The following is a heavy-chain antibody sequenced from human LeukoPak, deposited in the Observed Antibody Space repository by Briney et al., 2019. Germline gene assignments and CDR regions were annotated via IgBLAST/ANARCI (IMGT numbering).Heavy chain of an antibody. CDR3: AKDLPYSSGWYPAPGDY. V-gene: IGHV3-23*01. Sequence: GGSLRLSCAASGFTFSSYAMSWVRQAPGMGLEWVSAISGSGGSTYYADSVKGRFTISRDNSKNTLYLQMNSLRAEDTAVYYCAKDLPYSSGWYPAPGDYWGQGTLVTVSS. D-gene: IGHD6-19*01. CDR1: GFTFSSYA. J-gene: IGHJ4*02. CDR2: ISGSGGST.